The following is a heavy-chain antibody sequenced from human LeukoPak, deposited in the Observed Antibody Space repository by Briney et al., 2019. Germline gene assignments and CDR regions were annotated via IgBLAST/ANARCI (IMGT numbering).Heavy chain of an antibody. CDR3: ARPRRGYSYGFFDN. Sequence: SETLSLTCTVSGGSISSYYWSWIRQPPGKGLEWIGYIYYSGSTNYNPSLKSRVTISVDTSKNQFSLKLSSVTAADTAVYYCARPRRGYSYGFFDNWGQGTLVTVSS. CDR1: GGSISSYY. D-gene: IGHD5-18*01. J-gene: IGHJ4*02. V-gene: IGHV4-59*01. CDR2: IYYSGST.